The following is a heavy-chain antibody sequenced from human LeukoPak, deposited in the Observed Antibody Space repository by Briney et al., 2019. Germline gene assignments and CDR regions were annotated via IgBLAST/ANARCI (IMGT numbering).Heavy chain of an antibody. CDR1: GFTFGNYA. D-gene: IGHD3-22*01. J-gene: IGHJ3*01. Sequence: HPGGSLRLSCAASGFTFGNYAMRWVRQAPGKGLEWVAVIWYDGNDKYYADSVKGRFTISRDNSKNTLDLQMNSLRAEDTAVYYCARDMWRNGYSNTFNLWGQGTMVTVSS. CDR2: IWYDGNDK. V-gene: IGHV3-33*08. CDR3: ARDMWRNGYSNTFNL.